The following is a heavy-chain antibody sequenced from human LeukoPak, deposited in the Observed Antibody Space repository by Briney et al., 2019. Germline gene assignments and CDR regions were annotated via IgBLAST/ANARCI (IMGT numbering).Heavy chain of an antibody. J-gene: IGHJ4*02. D-gene: IGHD3-22*01. CDR3: AILPATDTYYYDRSGYYRPGVH. CDR1: GGSISRSHYH. CDR2: VYYSGST. Sequence: SETLSLTCSVSGGSISRSHYHWGWIRQPPGKRLQWIGSVYYSGSTYYSPSLKSRVTISVDTSKNQFSLKLSSVTAADTAVYYCAILPATDTYYYDRSGYYRPGVHWGQGTLVSVSS. V-gene: IGHV4-39*07.